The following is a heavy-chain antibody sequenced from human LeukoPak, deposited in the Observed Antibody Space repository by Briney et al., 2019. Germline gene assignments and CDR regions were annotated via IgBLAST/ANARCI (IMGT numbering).Heavy chain of an antibody. CDR2: INPNSGGT. CDR3: AREGGYNYGS. CDR1: GYTFTDYY. V-gene: IGHV1-2*02. D-gene: IGHD5-18*01. J-gene: IGHJ5*02. Sequence: ASVKVSCKASGYTFTDYYMHWVRQAPGRGLEWMGWINPNSGGTNYAQRFQGRVTMTRDTSISTAYMELSRLRSDDTAVYYCAREGGYNYGSWGQGTLVTVSS.